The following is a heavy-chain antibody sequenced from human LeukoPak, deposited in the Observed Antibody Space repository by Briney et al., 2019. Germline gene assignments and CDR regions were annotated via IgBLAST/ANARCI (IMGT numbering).Heavy chain of an antibody. CDR2: TSGPGGSR. Sequence: GGSLRLSCAASGFTFSSYAMSWVRQAPGKGLEWVSATSGPGGSRDYADSVKGRFTISRDNSKNTLYLQMNSLRAEDTAIYYCAKKVGLVSAPLYYFDLWGQGTLVTVSS. V-gene: IGHV3-23*01. CDR3: AKKVGLVSAPLYYFDL. D-gene: IGHD6-6*01. CDR1: GFTFSSYA. J-gene: IGHJ4*02.